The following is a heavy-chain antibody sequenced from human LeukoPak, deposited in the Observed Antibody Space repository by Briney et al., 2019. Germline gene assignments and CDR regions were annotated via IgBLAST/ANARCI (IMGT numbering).Heavy chain of an antibody. J-gene: IGHJ4*02. D-gene: IGHD6-19*01. CDR1: AYSFTSNW. CDR2: IDPSDSYT. CDR3: ARQSSSAWFVFDY. Sequence: AESLKISCKGSAYSFTSNWISWVRQMPGKGLEWMGRIDPSDSYTNYSPSFQGHVAISADKSISTDYLQWSSLKASDTAMYFCARQSSSAWFVFDYWGQGTLVTV. V-gene: IGHV5-10-1*01.